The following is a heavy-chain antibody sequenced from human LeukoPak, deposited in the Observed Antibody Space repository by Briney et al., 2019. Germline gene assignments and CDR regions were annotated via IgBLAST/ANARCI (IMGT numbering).Heavy chain of an antibody. Sequence: GGSLRLSCAASGFTFSNAWMSWVRQAPGKGLEWVAIISDDGSNEYYADSVKGRFTISRDNSKNTLYLQMRAADTAVYYCARDKGTSYLSSFDYWGQGTRVTVSS. V-gene: IGHV3-30*03. CDR1: GFTFSNAW. J-gene: IGHJ4*02. D-gene: IGHD6-6*01. CDR3: ARDKGTSYLSSFDY. CDR2: ISDDGSNE.